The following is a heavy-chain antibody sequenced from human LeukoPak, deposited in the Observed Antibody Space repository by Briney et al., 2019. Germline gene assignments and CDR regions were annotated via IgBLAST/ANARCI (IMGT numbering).Heavy chain of an antibody. Sequence: ASVKVSCKASGYTFTGYYMHWVRQAPGQGLEWMGWINPKSGVTNYAQKFQGRVTVTRDTSISTAYMELSRLRSDDTAVYYCARERSTAINGDFGYFQHWGQGTLVTVSS. CDR1: GYTFTGYY. CDR2: INPKSGVT. J-gene: IGHJ1*01. D-gene: IGHD2-21*02. V-gene: IGHV1-2*02. CDR3: ARERSTAINGDFGYFQH.